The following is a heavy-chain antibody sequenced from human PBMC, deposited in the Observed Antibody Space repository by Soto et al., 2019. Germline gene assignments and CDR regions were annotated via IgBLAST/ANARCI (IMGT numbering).Heavy chain of an antibody. CDR2: IYYSGST. J-gene: IGHJ6*03. Sequence: PSETLSLTCTVSGGSISSGGYYWSWIRQHPGKGLEWIGYIYYSGSTYYNPSLKSRVTISVDTSKNQFSLKLSSVTAADTAVYYCARGMGDCSGGSCYSGGYYYYYMDVWGKGTTVTVSS. CDR3: ARGMGDCSGGSCYSGGYYYYYMDV. D-gene: IGHD2-15*01. V-gene: IGHV4-31*03. CDR1: GGSISSGGYY.